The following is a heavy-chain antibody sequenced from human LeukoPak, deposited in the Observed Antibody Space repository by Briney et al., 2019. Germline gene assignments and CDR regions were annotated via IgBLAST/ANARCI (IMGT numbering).Heavy chain of an antibody. D-gene: IGHD2-15*01. V-gene: IGHV4-59*01. CDR2: IYYSGST. J-gene: IGHJ2*01. CDR3: ARVSSCSGGSCYRRSWYFDL. Sequence: SETLSLTCTVSGGSISSYYWSWIRQPPGKGLEWIGYIYYSGSTNYNPSLKSRVTISVDTSKNQFSLKLSSVTAADTAVYYCARVSSCSGGSCYRRSWYFDLWGRGTLVTVSS. CDR1: GGSISSYY.